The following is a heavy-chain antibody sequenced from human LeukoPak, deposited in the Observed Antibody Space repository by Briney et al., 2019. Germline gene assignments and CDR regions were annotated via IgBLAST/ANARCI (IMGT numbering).Heavy chain of an antibody. J-gene: IGHJ4*02. CDR1: GFTFSSYW. D-gene: IGHD3/OR15-3a*01. Sequence: PWGSLRLSCAASGFTFSSYWMSRVRQAPGKGLEWVANIKQDGSEKYYVDSVKGRFTISRDNAKNSLYLQMNSLRAEDTAVYYCARVWDWLLGGFDYWGQGTLVTVSS. CDR3: ARVWDWLLGGFDY. V-gene: IGHV3-7*04. CDR2: IKQDGSEK.